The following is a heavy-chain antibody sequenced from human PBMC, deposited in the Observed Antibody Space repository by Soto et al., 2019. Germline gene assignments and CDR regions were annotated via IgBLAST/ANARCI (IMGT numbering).Heavy chain of an antibody. Sequence: SETLSLTCTVSGASISSSYWSWIRQSPGKGLEWIGYVYYSGSTNYNPSLKSRVTMPVDTSKNQFSLKLSSVTAADTAMYYCARGYYDSNGQSNTFDIWGQGTMVTVSS. D-gene: IGHD3-22*01. CDR2: VYYSGST. V-gene: IGHV4-59*01. CDR3: ARGYYDSNGQSNTFDI. CDR1: GASISSSY. J-gene: IGHJ3*02.